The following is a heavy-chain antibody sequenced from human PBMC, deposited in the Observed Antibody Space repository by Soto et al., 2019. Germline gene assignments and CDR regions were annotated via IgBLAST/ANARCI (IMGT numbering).Heavy chain of an antibody. D-gene: IGHD3-10*01. J-gene: IGHJ5*02. CDR3: ARNLWFGELSPSGWFDP. CDR1: GGSISSGGYY. Sequence: QVQLQESGPGLVKPSQTLSLTCTVSGGSISSGGYYWSWIRQHPGKGLEWIGYIYYSGSTYYNPSLKSRVTISVDTSKNQFSLKLSSVTAADTALYYCARNLWFGELSPSGWFDPWGQGTLVTVSS. V-gene: IGHV4-31*03. CDR2: IYYSGST.